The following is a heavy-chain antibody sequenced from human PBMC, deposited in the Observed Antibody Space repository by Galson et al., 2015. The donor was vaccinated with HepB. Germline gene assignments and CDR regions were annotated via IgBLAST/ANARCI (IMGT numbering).Heavy chain of an antibody. Sequence: SLRLSCAAFGFSFSSFHMSWVRQAPGKGLEWLSYITGTGSTIYYADSMEGRFTISRDNARNSLYLQMNSLRADGTAVYYCARIRIVVVPTTIKGDYYYYMDVWGKGTTVTVSS. CDR2: ITGTGSTI. CDR1: GFSFSSFH. D-gene: IGHD2-2*01. V-gene: IGHV3-11*01. J-gene: IGHJ6*03. CDR3: ARIRIVVVPTTIKGDYYYYMDV.